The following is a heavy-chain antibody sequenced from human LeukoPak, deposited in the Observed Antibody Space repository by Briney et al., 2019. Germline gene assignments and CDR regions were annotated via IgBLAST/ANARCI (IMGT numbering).Heavy chain of an antibody. Sequence: KSSQTLSLTCTVSGGSISSGSYSWSWIRQPAGKGLEWIGRIYTSGSTNYNPSLKSRVTISVDTSKNQFSLKLNSVTAADTAVYYCARDSEDIVLMVYPHWGQGTLVTVSS. D-gene: IGHD2-8*01. J-gene: IGHJ4*02. CDR2: IYTSGST. CDR3: ARDSEDIVLMVYPH. CDR1: GGSISSGSYS. V-gene: IGHV4-61*02.